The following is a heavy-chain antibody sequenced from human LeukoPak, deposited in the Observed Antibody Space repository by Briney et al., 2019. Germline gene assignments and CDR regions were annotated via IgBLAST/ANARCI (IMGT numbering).Heavy chain of an antibody. D-gene: IGHD1-26*01. Sequence: GGSLRLSCAASGFTVSDYHMNWVRQAPGKGLEWVSLIHTGGNTYYADSAKGRFTVSRDTSKNTLYLQMNSLRAEDTAVYYCARDSGSKFDYWGQGTLVTVSS. V-gene: IGHV3-53*01. CDR1: GFTVSDYH. J-gene: IGHJ4*02. CDR2: IHTGGNT. CDR3: ARDSGSKFDY.